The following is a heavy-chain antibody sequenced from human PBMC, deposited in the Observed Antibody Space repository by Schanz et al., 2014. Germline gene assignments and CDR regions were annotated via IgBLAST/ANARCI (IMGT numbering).Heavy chain of an antibody. D-gene: IGHD6-13*01. CDR1: GFTFSDYY. V-gene: IGHV3-11*04. CDR3: AKALYSNSWSFDY. J-gene: IGHJ4*02. Sequence: QVQLVESGGGLVKPGGSLRLSCAASGFTFSDYYMSWIRQAPGKGLEWVSYISNSGTTIYYADSVKGRFTISRDNSKNTLYLQMNSLRVEDTAVYYCAKALYSNSWSFDYWGQGTLVTVSS. CDR2: ISNSGTTI.